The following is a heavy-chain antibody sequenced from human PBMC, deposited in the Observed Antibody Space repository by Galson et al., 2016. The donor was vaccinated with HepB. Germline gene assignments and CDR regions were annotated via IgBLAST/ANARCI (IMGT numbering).Heavy chain of an antibody. J-gene: IGHJ6*02. V-gene: IGHV5-51*01. CDR3: ARGRGGYYYDMDV. CDR1: GDTFIGYW. CDR2: IFPSDSTI. D-gene: IGHD3-3*01. Sequence: QSGAEVKKPGESLKISCQGSGDTFIGYWIVWVRQLPGKGLEWMGTIFPSDSTIKYSPSFRGQVTISADKSITTAYLQWSTLKASDTAIFYCARGRGGYYYDMDVWGQETAVTVS.